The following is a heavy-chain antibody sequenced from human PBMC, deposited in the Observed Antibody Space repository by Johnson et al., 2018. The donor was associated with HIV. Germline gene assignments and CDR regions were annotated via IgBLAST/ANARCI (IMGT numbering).Heavy chain of an antibody. D-gene: IGHD1-26*01. V-gene: IGHV3-33*06. Sequence: QVQLVESGGGVVQPGRSLRLSCAASGFTFSSYGIHWVRQAPGKWLEWVAVIWYDGSNKYYADSVKGRFTITRDNSKNTRYLQMNSLRAEDTAVYYCAKREVGAIDIWGQGTMVTVSS. CDR1: GFTFSSYG. J-gene: IGHJ3*02. CDR3: AKREVGAIDI. CDR2: IWYDGSNK.